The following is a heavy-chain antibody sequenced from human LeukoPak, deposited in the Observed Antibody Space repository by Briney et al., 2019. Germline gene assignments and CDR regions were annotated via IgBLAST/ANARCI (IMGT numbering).Heavy chain of an antibody. CDR2: IYHSGST. CDR3: ARDWGYGDYLYYFDY. D-gene: IGHD4-17*01. V-gene: IGHV4-4*02. Sequence: SGTLSLTCAVSGGSISSSNWWSWVRQPPGKGLEWIGEIYHSGSTNYNPSLKSRVTISVDKSKNQFSLKLSSVTAADTAVYYRARDWGYGDYLYYFDYWGQGTLVTVSS. J-gene: IGHJ4*02. CDR1: GGSISSSNW.